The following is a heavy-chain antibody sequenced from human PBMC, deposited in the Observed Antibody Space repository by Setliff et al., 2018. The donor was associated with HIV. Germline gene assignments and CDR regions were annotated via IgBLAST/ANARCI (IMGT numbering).Heavy chain of an antibody. V-gene: IGHV3-49*04. Sequence: GGSLRLSCAASGFTFGDYAMSWVRQAPGKGLEWVGCIRSKAYGGTTEYAASVKGRFTISRADSKTIAYLQMNSLKTEDTAVYYCTRSRYNWNSPFDPWGQGTLVTVSS. CDR2: IRSKAYGGTT. CDR3: TRSRYNWNSPFDP. D-gene: IGHD1-7*01. J-gene: IGHJ5*02. CDR1: GFTFGDYA.